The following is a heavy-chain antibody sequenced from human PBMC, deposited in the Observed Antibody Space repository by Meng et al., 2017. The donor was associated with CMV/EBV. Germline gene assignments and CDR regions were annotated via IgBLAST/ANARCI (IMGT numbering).Heavy chain of an antibody. Sequence: QLQWSGPGLAKPSQTLSLTCTVSGGSISSGDYYWSWIRQPPGKGLEWIGYIYYSGSTYYNPSLKSRVTISVDTSKNQFSLKLSSVTAADTAVYYCARVTSRVAGAFDYWGQGTLVTVSS. V-gene: IGHV4-30-4*08. J-gene: IGHJ4*02. CDR1: GGSISSGDYY. D-gene: IGHD1-14*01. CDR3: ARVTSRVAGAFDY. CDR2: IYYSGST.